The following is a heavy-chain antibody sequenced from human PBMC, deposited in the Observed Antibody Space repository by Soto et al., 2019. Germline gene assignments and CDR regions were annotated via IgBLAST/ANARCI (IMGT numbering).Heavy chain of an antibody. CDR3: ARGMSMKVVVQSDAPDKYYFDS. J-gene: IGHJ4*02. Sequence: QVQLQQWGAGLLKPSETLSLTCAVYGGSFSDHYWSWIRQPPGKGLEWIGEVNHRGNTNYNPSLKSRVTISADTSKNQFSLKLRFVTAADTAVYYCARGMSMKVVVQSDAPDKYYFDSWGQGTLVTVSS. CDR1: GGSFSDHY. V-gene: IGHV4-34*02. D-gene: IGHD3-22*01. CDR2: VNHRGNT.